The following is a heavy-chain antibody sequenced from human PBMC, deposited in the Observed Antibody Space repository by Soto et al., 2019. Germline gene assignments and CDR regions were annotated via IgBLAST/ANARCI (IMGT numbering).Heavy chain of an antibody. CDR2: IKRKADGGTT. CDR3: TTETYYYDTGGYYSPYYFDS. J-gene: IGHJ4*02. Sequence: GGSLRLSCAACGFTFSTAWMGWVRQAPGKXLEWVGRIKRKADGGTTDYAAPVKGTFTLSRDDSKNTLYLQMNSLKTEDTAVYYCTTETYYYDTGGYYSPYYFDSWGQGTLVTVSS. D-gene: IGHD3-22*01. V-gene: IGHV3-15*01. CDR1: GFTFSTAW.